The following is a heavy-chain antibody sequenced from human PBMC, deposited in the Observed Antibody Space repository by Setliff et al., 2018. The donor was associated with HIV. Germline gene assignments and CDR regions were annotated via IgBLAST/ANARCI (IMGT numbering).Heavy chain of an antibody. J-gene: IGHJ4*02. CDR2: ISQDASKD. Sequence: GGSLRLSCATSGFSLRTYGLHWVRQAPGKGLEWVAVISQDASKDYYADSVKGRFTISKDNSKNTVYLQVGSLRPDDTAMYYCARSRPYNSALDYWGQGTLVTVSS. D-gene: IGHD6-25*01. CDR3: ARSRPYNSALDY. V-gene: IGHV3-30*03. CDR1: GFSLRTYG.